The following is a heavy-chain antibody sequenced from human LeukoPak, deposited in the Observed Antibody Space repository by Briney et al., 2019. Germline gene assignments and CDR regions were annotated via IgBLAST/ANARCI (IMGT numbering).Heavy chain of an antibody. D-gene: IGHD1-1*01. V-gene: IGHV4-39*07. CDR1: GGSVSSSSYY. Sequence: SSETLSLTCTVSGGSVSSSSYYWGWIRQPPGKGLELIRTVNHDGTTYHNPSLKSRVTISVDTSKNQFSLKLSSVTAADTAEYYCARVQDTTMGHFDYWGQGTLVTVSS. J-gene: IGHJ4*02. CDR3: ARVQDTTMGHFDY. CDR2: VNHDGTT.